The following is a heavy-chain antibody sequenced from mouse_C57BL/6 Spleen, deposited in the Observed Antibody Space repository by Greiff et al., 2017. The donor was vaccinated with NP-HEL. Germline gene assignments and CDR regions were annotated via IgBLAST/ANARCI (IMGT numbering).Heavy chain of an antibody. J-gene: IGHJ2*01. V-gene: IGHV6-3*01. D-gene: IGHD3-2*02. CDR2: IRLKSDNYAT. CDR1: GFTFSNYW. CDR3: TKAAQATFYFDY. Sequence: EVKLMESGGGLVQPGGSMKLSCVASGFTFSNYWMNWVRQSPEKGLEWVAQIRLKSDNYATHYAESVKGRFTISRDDSKSSVYLQMNNLRAEDTGIYYCTKAAQATFYFDYWGQGTTLTVSS.